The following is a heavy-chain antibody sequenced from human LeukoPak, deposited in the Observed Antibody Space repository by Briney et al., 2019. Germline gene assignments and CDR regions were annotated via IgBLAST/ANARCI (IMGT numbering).Heavy chain of an antibody. Sequence: ASVKVSCKASGYSFTKYGFSWVRQAPGQGLEWMGWISANTGSANYAQNLQGRVTLTTDTSTTTAYMELKSLRSDDTAVYYCVRDEFGAQAWFDFWGQGTPVTVSS. V-gene: IGHV1-18*01. CDR2: ISANTGSA. D-gene: IGHD3-10*01. J-gene: IGHJ5*01. CDR3: VRDEFGAQAWFDF. CDR1: GYSFTKYG.